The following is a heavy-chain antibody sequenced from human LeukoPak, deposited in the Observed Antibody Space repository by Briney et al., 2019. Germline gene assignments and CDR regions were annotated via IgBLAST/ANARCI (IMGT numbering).Heavy chain of an antibody. V-gene: IGHV4-39*07. CDR3: ARDDCSGGSCYIDY. CDR2: IYYSGST. J-gene: IGHJ4*02. Sequence: SETLSLTCTVSGGSISSSSYYWGWIRQPPGKGLEWIGSIYYSGSTYYNPSLKSRVTISVDRSKNQFSLKLSSVTAADTAVYYCARDDCSGGSCYIDYWGQGTLVTVSS. D-gene: IGHD2-15*01. CDR1: GGSISSSSYY.